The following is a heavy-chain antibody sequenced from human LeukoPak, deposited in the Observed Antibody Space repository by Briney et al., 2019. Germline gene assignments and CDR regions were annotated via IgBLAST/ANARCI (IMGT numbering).Heavy chain of an antibody. Sequence: SETLSLTCAVYGGSFSGYYWSWIRQPPGKGLEWVGEINHSGSTNYNPSLKSRVTISVDTSKNQFSLKLSSVTAADTAVYYCARHYYDSSGYYPSAFDIWGQGTMVTVSS. CDR2: INHSGST. CDR3: ARHYYDSSGYYPSAFDI. D-gene: IGHD3-22*01. V-gene: IGHV4-34*01. CDR1: GGSFSGYY. J-gene: IGHJ3*02.